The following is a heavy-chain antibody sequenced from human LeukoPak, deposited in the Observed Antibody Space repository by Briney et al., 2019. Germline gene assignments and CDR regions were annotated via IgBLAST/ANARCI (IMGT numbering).Heavy chain of an antibody. Sequence: PGGSLGLSCAASGFTFSSYAMHWVRQAPGKGLEWVAVISYDGSNKYYADSVKGRFTISRDNSKNTLYLQMNSLRAEDTAVYYCARAVAAPGLYYYYYGMDVWGQGTTVTVSS. D-gene: IGHD6-19*01. CDR3: ARAVAAPGLYYYYYGMDV. CDR1: GFTFSSYA. J-gene: IGHJ6*02. V-gene: IGHV3-30-3*01. CDR2: ISYDGSNK.